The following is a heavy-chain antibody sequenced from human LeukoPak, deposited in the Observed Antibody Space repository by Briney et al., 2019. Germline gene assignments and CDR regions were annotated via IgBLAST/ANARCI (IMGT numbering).Heavy chain of an antibody. V-gene: IGHV3-23*01. CDR3: AKSIRIYDYVWGSYRHYYFDY. Sequence: GGSLRLSCEGSGFTFSNYWMGWVRQAPGKGLEWVSAISGSGGSTYYADSVKGRFTISRDNSKNTLYLQMNSLRAEDTAVYYCAKSIRIYDYVWGSYRHYYFDYWGQGTLVTVSS. CDR1: GFTFSNYW. CDR2: ISGSGGST. J-gene: IGHJ4*02. D-gene: IGHD3-16*02.